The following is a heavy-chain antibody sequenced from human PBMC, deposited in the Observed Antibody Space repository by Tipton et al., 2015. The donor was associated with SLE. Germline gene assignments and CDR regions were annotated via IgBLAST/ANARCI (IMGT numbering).Heavy chain of an antibody. Sequence: TLSLTCAVYGGSFSGYYWSWIRQPPGKGLEWIGEINHSGSTNYNPSLKSRVTISVDTSKNQFSLNLSSVTAADTAVYYCARVSPGGWFGELLSDYWGQGTLVTVSS. CDR2: INHSGST. J-gene: IGHJ4*02. V-gene: IGHV4-34*01. CDR3: ARVSPGGWFGELLSDY. CDR1: GGSFSGYY. D-gene: IGHD3-10*01.